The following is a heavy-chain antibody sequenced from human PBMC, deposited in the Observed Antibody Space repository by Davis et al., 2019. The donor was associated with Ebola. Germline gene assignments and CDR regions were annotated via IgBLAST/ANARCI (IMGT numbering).Heavy chain of an antibody. Sequence: SETLSLTCTVSGDSMSDYYYNWIRQPPGKGLEWIGYIHYSGSTNYNPSLKSRVTLSVDTSKNQFSMNVNSVTAADTAMYYCARTPQYTSYGSYFDYWGQGALVTVSS. CDR3: ARTPQYTSYGSYFDY. D-gene: IGHD1-26*01. CDR1: GDSMSDYY. J-gene: IGHJ4*02. CDR2: IHYSGST. V-gene: IGHV4-59*01.